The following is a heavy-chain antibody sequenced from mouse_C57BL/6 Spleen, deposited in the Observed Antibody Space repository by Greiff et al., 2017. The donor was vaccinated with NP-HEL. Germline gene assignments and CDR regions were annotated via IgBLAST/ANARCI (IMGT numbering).Heavy chain of an antibody. D-gene: IGHD4-1*02. V-gene: IGHV2-2*01. CDR3: AAPQLGRDWFAY. Sequence: QVQLKESGPGLVQPSQSLSITCTVSGFSLTSYGVHWVRQSPGKGLEWLGVIWSGGSTDYNAAFISRLSISKDNSKSQVFFKMNSLQADDTAIYYCAAPQLGRDWFAYWGQGTLVTVSA. CDR1: GFSLTSYG. CDR2: IWSGGST. J-gene: IGHJ3*01.